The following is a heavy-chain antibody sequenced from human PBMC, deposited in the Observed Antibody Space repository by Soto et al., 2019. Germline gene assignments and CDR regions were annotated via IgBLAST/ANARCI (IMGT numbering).Heavy chain of an antibody. D-gene: IGHD2-8*01. CDR3: ARNAVGCTNGVCHALYYSFHLAMDV. J-gene: IGHJ6*02. CDR2: IIPIFGTA. Sequence: GASVKVSCKASGGTFSSYAISWVRQAPGQGLEWMGGIIPIFGTANYAQKFQGRVTITADESTSTAYMELSSLRSEDTAVYYCARNAVGCTNGVCHALYYSFHLAMDVCGQGTTV. V-gene: IGHV1-69*13. CDR1: GGTFSSYA.